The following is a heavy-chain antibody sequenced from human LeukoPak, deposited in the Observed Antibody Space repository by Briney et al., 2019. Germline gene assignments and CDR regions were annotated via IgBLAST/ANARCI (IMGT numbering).Heavy chain of an antibody. CDR3: ARVAGYYDSSGPHAGWFDP. CDR1: GYTFTSYG. CDR2: ISAYNGNT. D-gene: IGHD3-22*01. Sequence: ASVKVSCKASGYTFTSYGISWVRQAPGQGLEWMGWISAYNGNTNYAQKLQGRVTMTTDTSTSTAYMELRSLRSDDTAVYYCARVAGYYDSSGPHAGWFDPWGQGTLVTVS. J-gene: IGHJ5*02. V-gene: IGHV1-18*01.